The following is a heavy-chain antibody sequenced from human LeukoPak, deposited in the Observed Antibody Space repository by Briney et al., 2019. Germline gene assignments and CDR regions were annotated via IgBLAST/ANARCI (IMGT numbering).Heavy chain of an antibody. CDR3: AKYFAAGLNFDY. Sequence: RGSLRLSCAASGFTFSSYAMSWVRQAPGKGLEWVSAISGSGGSTYYADSVKGRFTISRDNSKNTLYLQMNSPRAEDTAVYYCAKYFAAGLNFDYWGQGTLVTVSS. J-gene: IGHJ4*02. D-gene: IGHD6-13*01. CDR1: GFTFSSYA. CDR2: ISGSGGST. V-gene: IGHV3-23*01.